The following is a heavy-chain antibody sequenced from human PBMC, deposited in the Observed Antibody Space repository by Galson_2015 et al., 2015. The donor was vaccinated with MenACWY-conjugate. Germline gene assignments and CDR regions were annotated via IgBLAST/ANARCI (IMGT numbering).Heavy chain of an antibody. V-gene: IGHV3-74*01. CDR3: ARDLPPGYCSGGSCYSSPDYYYGMDV. Sequence: SLRLSCAASGFTFSSYWMHWVRQAPGKGLVWVSRINSDGSSTSYADSVKGRFTISRDNAKNTLYLQMNSLRAEDTAVYYCARDLPPGYCSGGSCYSSPDYYYGMDVWGQGTTVTVSS. D-gene: IGHD2-15*01. J-gene: IGHJ6*02. CDR1: GFTFSSYW. CDR2: INSDGSST.